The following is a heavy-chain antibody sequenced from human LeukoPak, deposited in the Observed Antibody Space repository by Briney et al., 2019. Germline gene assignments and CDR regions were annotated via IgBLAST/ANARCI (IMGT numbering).Heavy chain of an antibody. CDR2: ISGSGGST. J-gene: IGHJ4*02. CDR3: ASTRAAYCGGDCYHLGY. Sequence: GGSLRLSCAASGFTFSSYAMSWVRQALGKGLEWVSGISGSGGSTYYADSVKGRFTISRDNSKNTLYLQMNSLRAEDTAVYYCASTRAAYCGGDCYHLGYWGQGTLVTVSS. V-gene: IGHV3-23*01. D-gene: IGHD2-21*02. CDR1: GFTFSSYA.